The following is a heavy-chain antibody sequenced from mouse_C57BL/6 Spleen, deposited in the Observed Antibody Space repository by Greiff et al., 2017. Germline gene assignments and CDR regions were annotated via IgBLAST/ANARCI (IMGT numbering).Heavy chain of an antibody. Sequence: EVQLVESGGGLVKPGGSLKLSCAASGFTFSSYTMSWVRQTPEKRLEWVATISGGGGNTYYPDSVKGRFTISRDNAKNTLYLQMSSLRSEDTALYYCARRQLRSYYFDYWGQGTTLTVSS. D-gene: IGHD3-2*02. CDR2: ISGGGGNT. CDR1: GFTFSSYT. CDR3: ARRQLRSYYFDY. V-gene: IGHV5-9*01. J-gene: IGHJ2*01.